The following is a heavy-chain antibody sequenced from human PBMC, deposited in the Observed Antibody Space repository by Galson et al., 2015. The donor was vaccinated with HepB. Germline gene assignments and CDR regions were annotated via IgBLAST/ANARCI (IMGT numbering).Heavy chain of an antibody. CDR3: ARQTVPAARKNHRYLRWFDP. D-gene: IGHD2-2*01. J-gene: IGHJ5*02. CDR2: IYYSGST. Sequence: LSLTCTVSGGSISSSSYYWGWIRQPPGKGLEWIGSIYYSGSTYYNPSLKSRVTISVDTSKNQFSLKLSSVTAADTAVYYCARQTVPAARKNHRYLRWFDPWGQGTLVTVSS. V-gene: IGHV4-39*01. CDR1: GGSISSSSYY.